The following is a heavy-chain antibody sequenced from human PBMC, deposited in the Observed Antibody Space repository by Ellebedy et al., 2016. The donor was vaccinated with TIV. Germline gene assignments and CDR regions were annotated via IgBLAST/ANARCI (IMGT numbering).Heavy chain of an antibody. CDR2: ISSSSSTI. J-gene: IGHJ1*01. Sequence: GESLKISCAASGFTFSNAWMSWVRQAPGKGLEWVSYISSSSSTIYYADSVKGRFTISRDNAKNSLYLQMNSLRDEDTAVYYCARDGYSSGWSPSPSDGYFQHWGQGTLVTVSS. CDR1: GFTFSNAW. D-gene: IGHD6-19*01. V-gene: IGHV3-48*02. CDR3: ARDGYSSGWSPSPSDGYFQH.